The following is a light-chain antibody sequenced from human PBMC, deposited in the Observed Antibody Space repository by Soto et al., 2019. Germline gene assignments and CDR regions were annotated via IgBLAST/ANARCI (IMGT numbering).Light chain of an antibody. CDR2: EVS. V-gene: IGLV2-14*01. Sequence: QSALTQPASVSGSPGQSITISCTGTSSDVGAYIYVSWYQQHPGKAPKLMIYEVSNRPSGVSNRFSGSKSGNTASLTISGLQADDEADYYCSSYTSSNTYVFGAGTKLTVL. J-gene: IGLJ1*01. CDR3: SSYTSSNTYV. CDR1: SSDVGAYIY.